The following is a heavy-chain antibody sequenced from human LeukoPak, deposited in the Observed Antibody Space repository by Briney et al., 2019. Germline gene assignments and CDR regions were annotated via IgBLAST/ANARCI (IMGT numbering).Heavy chain of an antibody. CDR2: ISNSAAII. V-gene: IGHV3-11*01. CDR3: ARDASGSGYNWFDP. D-gene: IGHD1-26*01. CDR1: GFTFSDYY. J-gene: IGHJ5*02. Sequence: GGSLRLSCAASGFTFSDYYMSWVRQAPGKGLEWVSYISNSAAIIYYADSVKGRFTISRDNAKNSLFLQMNSLRAEDTAVYYCARDASGSGYNWFDPWGQGTLVTVSS.